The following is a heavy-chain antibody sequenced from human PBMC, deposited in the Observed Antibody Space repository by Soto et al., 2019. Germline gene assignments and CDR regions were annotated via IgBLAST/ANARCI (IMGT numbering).Heavy chain of an antibody. CDR3: ATEMVAQWLSVPRSCY. CDR1: GGSISNSNL. Sequence: SETLSLTCAVSGGSISNSNLWSWVRQPPAKGLEWIGDIYHSGSTNYNPSLKSRVTISVDTSKNQFSLKLSSVAAADTAVYYCATEMVAQWLSVPRSCYWGQGTLVTVSS. D-gene: IGHD6-19*01. J-gene: IGHJ4*02. CDR2: IYHSGST. V-gene: IGHV4-4*02.